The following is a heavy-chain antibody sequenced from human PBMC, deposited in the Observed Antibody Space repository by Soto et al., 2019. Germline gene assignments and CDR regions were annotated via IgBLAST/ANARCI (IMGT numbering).Heavy chain of an antibody. V-gene: IGHV4-59*08. D-gene: IGHD5-12*01. J-gene: IGHJ4*02. CDR2: IYYSGST. Sequence: SETLSLTCTVSGGSISSYYWSWIRQPPGKGLEWIGYIYYSGSTNYNPSLKSRVTISVDTSKNQFSLKLSSVTAADTAVYYCARRHQWLRCLDYWGQGTLVTVSS. CDR1: GGSISSYY. CDR3: ARRHQWLRCLDY.